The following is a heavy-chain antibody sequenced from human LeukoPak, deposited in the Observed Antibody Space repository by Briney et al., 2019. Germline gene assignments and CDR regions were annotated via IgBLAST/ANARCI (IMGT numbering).Heavy chain of an antibody. CDR2: INPNSGGT. CDR3: ARDGAAAGNWFDP. J-gene: IGHJ5*02. CDR1: GYTFTGYY. Sequence: GAPVKVSCKASGYTFTGYYMHWVRQAPGQGLEWMGRINPNSGGTNYAQKFQGRVTMTRDTSISTACMELSRLRSDDTAVYYCARDGAAAGNWFDPWGQGTLVTVSS. V-gene: IGHV1-2*06. D-gene: IGHD6-13*01.